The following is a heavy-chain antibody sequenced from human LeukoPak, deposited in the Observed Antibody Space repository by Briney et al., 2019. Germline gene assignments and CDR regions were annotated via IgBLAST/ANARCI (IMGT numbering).Heavy chain of an antibody. CDR1: GGSISSGDYY. CDR2: IYYSGST. CDR3: ARENWVFDY. J-gene: IGHJ4*02. D-gene: IGHD7-27*01. V-gene: IGHV4-30-4*08. Sequence: SQTLSLTCTVSGGSISSGDYYWSWIRQPPGKGLEWIGYIYYSGSTYYNPSLKSRVTISVDTSKNQISLKVRSVTAADTAVYYCARENWVFDYWGQGILVTVSS.